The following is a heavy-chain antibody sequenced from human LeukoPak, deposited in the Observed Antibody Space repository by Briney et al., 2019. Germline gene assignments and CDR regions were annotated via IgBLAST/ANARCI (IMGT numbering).Heavy chain of an antibody. Sequence: ASVKVSCKASGYTFTSYYMHWVRQAPGQGLEWMGIINPSGGSTSYAQEFQGRVTMTRDTSTSTVYMELSSLRSEDTAVYYCARDLPDMVMTGYRYYYYYGMDVWGKGTTVTVSS. CDR2: INPSGGST. CDR3: ARDLPDMVMTGYRYYYYYGMDV. J-gene: IGHJ6*04. CDR1: GYTFTSYY. D-gene: IGHD3-9*01. V-gene: IGHV1-46*01.